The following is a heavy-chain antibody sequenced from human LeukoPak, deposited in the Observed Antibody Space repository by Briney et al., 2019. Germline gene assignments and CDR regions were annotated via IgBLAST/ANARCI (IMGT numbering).Heavy chain of an antibody. Sequence: PGGSLRLSCAASGFTFSSYAMHWVRQAPGKGLEWVAVISYDGSNKYYADSVKGRFTISRDNSKNTLYLQMNSLRAEDTAVYYCASIGYYYDSSGYPLDYWGQGTLVTVSS. D-gene: IGHD3-22*01. CDR2: ISYDGSNK. CDR3: ASIGYYYDSSGYPLDY. J-gene: IGHJ4*02. V-gene: IGHV3-30-3*01. CDR1: GFTFSSYA.